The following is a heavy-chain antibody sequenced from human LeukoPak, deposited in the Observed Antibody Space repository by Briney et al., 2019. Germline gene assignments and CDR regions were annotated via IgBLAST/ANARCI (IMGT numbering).Heavy chain of an antibody. V-gene: IGHV5-51*01. D-gene: IGHD3-22*01. CDR3: ARPPYYYDSSGYPDY. Sequence: GESLKISGKGSGYSFTRWWIGWVRQMPGKGLEWMGIIYPGDSDTRYSPSFQGQVTISADKSISTAYLQWSSLKASDTAMYYCARPPYYYDSSGYPDYWGQGTLVTVSS. CDR2: IYPGDSDT. J-gene: IGHJ4*02. CDR1: GYSFTRWW.